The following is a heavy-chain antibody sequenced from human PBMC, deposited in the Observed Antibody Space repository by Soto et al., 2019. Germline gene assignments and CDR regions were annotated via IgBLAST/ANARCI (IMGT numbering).Heavy chain of an antibody. V-gene: IGHV3-23*01. Sequence: GGSLRLSCVASGVTFSSYAMGWVRQAPGKGLEWVSVIGGSGGSSYYADSVEGRFTISRDNSKNTVYLQMNSLRAEDTAIYYCAKALCSSVICYCDYWGQGTRVTVSS. D-gene: IGHD2-2*01. J-gene: IGHJ4*02. CDR1: GVTFSSYA. CDR2: IGGSGGSS. CDR3: AKALCSSVICYCDY.